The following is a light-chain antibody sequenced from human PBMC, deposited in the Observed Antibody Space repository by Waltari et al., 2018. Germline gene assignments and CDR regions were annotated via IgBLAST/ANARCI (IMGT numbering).Light chain of an antibody. J-gene: IGKJ2*01. CDR1: QSVLYSSNNKNY. CDR2: WAS. CDR3: QQYYSTPYT. Sequence: DIVMTQSPDSLAVSLGEQATINCKSSQSVLYSSNNKNYLAWYQQKPGQPPKLLIYWASTRESGVPDRFSGSGSGTDFTLTISSLQAEDVAGYYCQQYYSTPYTFGQGTKLEIK. V-gene: IGKV4-1*01.